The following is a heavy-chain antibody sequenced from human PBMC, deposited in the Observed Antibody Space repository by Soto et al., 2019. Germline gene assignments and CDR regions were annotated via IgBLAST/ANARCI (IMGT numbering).Heavy chain of an antibody. D-gene: IGHD3-10*01. CDR1: GVSISSSNW. V-gene: IGHV4-4*02. CDR3: AGDGSGSYNPHTFYGMDV. Sequence: SETLSLTCAVSGVSISSSNWWSWVRQPPGKGLEWIGEIYHSGSTNYNPSLKSRVTISVDKSKNQFSLKLSSVTAADTAVYYYAGDGSGSYNPHTFYGMDVWGQGTTVTVSS. J-gene: IGHJ6*02. CDR2: IYHSGST.